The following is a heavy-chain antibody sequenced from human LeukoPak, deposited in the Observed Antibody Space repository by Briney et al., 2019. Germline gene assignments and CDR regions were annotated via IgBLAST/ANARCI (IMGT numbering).Heavy chain of an antibody. CDR1: GFTFSGYS. CDR2: ISSSSSYI. V-gene: IGHV3-21*01. CDR3: ARRNWGEGIYYFDY. D-gene: IGHD7-27*01. J-gene: IGHJ4*02. Sequence: PGGSLRLSCAASGFTFSGYSMNWVRQAPGKGLEWVSSISSSSSYIYYADSVKGRFTISRDNAKNSLYLQMNSLRAEDTAVYYCARRNWGEGIYYFDYWGQGTLVTVSS.